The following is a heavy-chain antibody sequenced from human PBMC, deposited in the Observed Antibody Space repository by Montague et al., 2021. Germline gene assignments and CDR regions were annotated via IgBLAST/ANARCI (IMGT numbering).Heavy chain of an antibody. J-gene: IGHJ6*03. V-gene: IGHV4-38-2*02. CDR2: VPHGGRT. CDR1: RSLINSDYY. CDR3: ARERDRYYYMDI. Sequence: SETLSLTCTVSRSLINSDYYWGWIRQPPGKGLEWVGSVPHGGRTYYDPSLKSRVTISVDTSNNHFSLKLSSVTAADTAMYYCARERDRYYYMDIWGKGTTITVSS.